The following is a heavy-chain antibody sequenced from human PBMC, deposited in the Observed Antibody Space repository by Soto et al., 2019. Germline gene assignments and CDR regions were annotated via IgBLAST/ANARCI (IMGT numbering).Heavy chain of an antibody. CDR1: GDGVSSNSAA. Sequence: SQTLSLTCAISGDGVSSNSAAWNWIRQSPSRVLEWLGRTYYRSQWLNDYADSVKSRITIKPETSKNQFSLELDSVTPEDTAVYYCAREKGYYNDSRGPFDYWGLGPLVTVSS. CDR2: TYYRSQWLN. D-gene: IGHD3-22*01. V-gene: IGHV6-1*01. CDR3: AREKGYYNDSRGPFDY. J-gene: IGHJ4*02.